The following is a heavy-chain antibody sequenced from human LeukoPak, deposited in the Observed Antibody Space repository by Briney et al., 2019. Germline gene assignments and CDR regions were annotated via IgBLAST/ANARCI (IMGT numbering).Heavy chain of an antibody. Sequence: GGSLRLSCAASGFTFSSYGMHWVRQAPGKGLEWVAFIRYDGSNEYYADSVKGRFTISRDNSKNTLYLQMNSLRAEDTAVYYCAKDRKKTYYYDSSGYSPDYWGQGTLVTVSS. V-gene: IGHV3-30*02. CDR3: AKDRKKTYYYDSSGYSPDY. CDR1: GFTFSSYG. CDR2: IRYDGSNE. D-gene: IGHD3-22*01. J-gene: IGHJ4*02.